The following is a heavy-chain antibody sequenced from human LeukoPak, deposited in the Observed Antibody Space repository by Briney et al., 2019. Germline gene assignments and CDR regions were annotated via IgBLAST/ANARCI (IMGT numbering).Heavy chain of an antibody. V-gene: IGHV3-48*03. CDR2: ISSSGSTI. D-gene: IGHD6-19*01. CDR1: GFTFSSYE. Sequence: GGSLRLSCAASGFTFSSYEMNWVRQAPGKGLEWISYISSSGSTIYYADSVKGRFTISRDNAKNSLYLQMNSLRAGDTAVYYCARGPEYSSGWYGGYWGQGALVTVSS. J-gene: IGHJ4*02. CDR3: ARGPEYSSGWYGGY.